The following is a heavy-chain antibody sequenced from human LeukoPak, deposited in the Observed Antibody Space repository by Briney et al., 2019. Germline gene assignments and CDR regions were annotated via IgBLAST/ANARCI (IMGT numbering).Heavy chain of an antibody. CDR3: ARVKYYYDSPSAFDI. CDR2: INPNSGGT. D-gene: IGHD3-22*01. J-gene: IGHJ3*02. V-gene: IGHV1-2*02. Sequence: ASVKVSCKASGYTFTGYYMHGVRQAPGQGPEWMGWINPNSGGTNYAQKFQGRVTMTRDTSISTAYMELSRLRSDDTAVYYCARVKYYYDSPSAFDIWGQGTMVTVSS. CDR1: GYTFTGYY.